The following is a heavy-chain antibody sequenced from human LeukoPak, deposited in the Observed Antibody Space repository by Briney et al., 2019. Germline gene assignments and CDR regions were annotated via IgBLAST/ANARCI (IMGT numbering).Heavy chain of an antibody. CDR3: AKADRDYGGMGYFDY. D-gene: IGHD4-23*01. CDR1: GFTFSNYA. Sequence: GGSLRLSCVASGFTFSNYAMTWVRQAPGKGLERVSGISGSGSSTYYVDSVKGRFTISRDNSKNTLYLQMNSLRAEDTAVYYCAKADRDYGGMGYFDYWGQGTLVTVSS. CDR2: ISGSGSST. J-gene: IGHJ4*02. V-gene: IGHV3-23*01.